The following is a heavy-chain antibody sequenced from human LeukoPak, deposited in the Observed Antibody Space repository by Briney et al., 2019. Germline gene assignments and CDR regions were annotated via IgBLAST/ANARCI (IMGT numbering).Heavy chain of an antibody. CDR3: ARRGDGDPVDY. D-gene: IGHD4-17*01. V-gene: IGHV4-4*02. Sequence: PGGSLRLSCAASGFTFSTYAMSWVRQPPGKGLEWIGEIYHSGSTNYNPSLKSRVTISVDKSKNQFSLKLSSVTAADTAVYYCARRGDGDPVDYWGQGTLVTVSS. J-gene: IGHJ4*02. CDR1: GFTFSTYAM. CDR2: IYHSGST.